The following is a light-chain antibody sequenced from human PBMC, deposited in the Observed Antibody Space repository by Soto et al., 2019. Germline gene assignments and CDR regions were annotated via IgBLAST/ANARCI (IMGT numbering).Light chain of an antibody. V-gene: IGKV3-20*01. CDR2: GAS. CDR1: QSVSGGN. J-gene: IGKJ1*01. Sequence: EIVLTQSPGTLSLSPGERATLSCRASQSVSGGNVAWYQQKPGKAPRRLIYGASNRATGIPDRFSGSGSGTDFTLTISRLEPEDFAVFYCQEYDNSPWTFAQGTKVAI. CDR3: QEYDNSPWT.